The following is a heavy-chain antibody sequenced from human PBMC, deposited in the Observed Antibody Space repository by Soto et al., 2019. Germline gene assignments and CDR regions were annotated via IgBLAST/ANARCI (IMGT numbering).Heavy chain of an antibody. J-gene: IGHJ5*02. CDR1: GGSFSGYY. V-gene: IGHV4-34*01. CDR2: INHSGST. Sequence: PSETLSLTCAVYGGSFSGYYWSWIRQPPGKGLEWIGEINHSGSTYYNPSLKSRVTISVDTSKNQFSLKLSSVTAADTAVYYCAREGTGDHDWFDPWGQGTLVTVSS. D-gene: IGHD7-27*01. CDR3: AREGTGDHDWFDP.